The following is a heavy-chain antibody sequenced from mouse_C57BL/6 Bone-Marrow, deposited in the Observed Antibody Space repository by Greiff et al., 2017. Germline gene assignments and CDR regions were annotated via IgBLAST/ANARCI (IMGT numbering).Heavy chain of an antibody. D-gene: IGHD1-1*01. CDR2: ISSGGSYP. Sequence: EVKLMESGGDLVKPGGSLKLSCAASGFTFSSYGMSWVRQTPDKRLEWVATISSGGSYPYYPDSVKGRFTISRNNAKNTLYLQLSSLKSADTAMYYCAREYYDYFDYWGQGTTLTVSS. J-gene: IGHJ2*01. CDR3: AREYYDYFDY. CDR1: GFTFSSYG. V-gene: IGHV5-6*01.